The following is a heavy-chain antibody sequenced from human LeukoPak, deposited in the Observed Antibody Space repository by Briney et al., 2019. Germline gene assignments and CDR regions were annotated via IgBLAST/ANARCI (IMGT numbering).Heavy chain of an antibody. CDR1: GGSISTYD. D-gene: IGHD3-22*01. Sequence: SETLSLTCTVSGGSISTYDWSWIRQPPGKGLEWIGYIYYSGSTNYNPSLKSRVTISVDTSKNQFSLKLSSVTAADTAVYYCARDRGDYDSSGYYGYFDYWGRGALVTVSS. CDR3: ARDRGDYDSSGYYGYFDY. V-gene: IGHV4-59*01. J-gene: IGHJ4*02. CDR2: IYYSGST.